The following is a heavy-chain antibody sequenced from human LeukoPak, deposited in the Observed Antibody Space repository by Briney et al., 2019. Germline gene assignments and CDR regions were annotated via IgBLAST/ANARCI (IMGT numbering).Heavy chain of an antibody. CDR3: ARGFYGSGNS. CDR1: GFTFSNYW. V-gene: IGHV3-74*01. CDR2: ISGDGITT. J-gene: IGHJ4*01. D-gene: IGHD3-10*01. Sequence: GGSLRLSCAASGFTFSNYWMYRVRQAPGRGPLWVSRISGDGITTYYAGSVKGRFTISRDNAKNTLYLQMHSLRAEDSAVYYCARGFYGSGNSWGHGTLVTVSS.